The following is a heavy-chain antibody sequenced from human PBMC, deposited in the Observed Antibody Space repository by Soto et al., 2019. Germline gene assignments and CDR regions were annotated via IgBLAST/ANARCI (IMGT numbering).Heavy chain of an antibody. CDR2: VSHDGRNT. CDR3: AKGGRQWLVTSDFNY. D-gene: IGHD6-19*01. CDR1: GFTFSDYA. V-gene: IGHV3-30*18. Sequence: VQLVESGGGVVQPGRSLRLSCAASGFTFSDYAMHWVRQAPGKGLEWVAVVSHDGRNTHYADSVKGRFTISRDSSKNTDSLELTSLRTEDTAVYYFAKGGRQWLVTSDFNYWGEGALVTVSS. J-gene: IGHJ4*02.